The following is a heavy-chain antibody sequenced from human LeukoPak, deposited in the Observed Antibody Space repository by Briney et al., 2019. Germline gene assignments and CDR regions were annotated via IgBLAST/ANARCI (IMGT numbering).Heavy chain of an antibody. Sequence: EASVKVSCKASGYTFTGYYMHWVRQAPGQGLEWMGWINPNSGDTNYAQKFQGRVTMTRDTSISTAYMELSRLRSDDTAVYYCARGGGYYYDSSGYYYGYWGQGTLVTVSS. J-gene: IGHJ4*02. V-gene: IGHV1-2*02. CDR2: INPNSGDT. CDR3: ARGGGYYYDSSGYYYGY. CDR1: GYTFTGYY. D-gene: IGHD3-22*01.